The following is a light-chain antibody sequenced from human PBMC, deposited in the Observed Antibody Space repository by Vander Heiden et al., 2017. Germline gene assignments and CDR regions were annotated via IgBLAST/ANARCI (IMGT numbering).Light chain of an antibody. J-gene: IGKJ2*01. CDR1: QSVTSN. CDR3: QQHNTWPLYT. Sequence: ILLTQPPATLSLSRGETATLSCTASQSVTSNLSLYQQKPGQAPRLLMYGEATRATGSPARFSGSGCGKELTLTISSLQSEDVAVSYCQQHNTWPLYTFGQGTKLEIK. CDR2: GEA. V-gene: IGKV3-15*01.